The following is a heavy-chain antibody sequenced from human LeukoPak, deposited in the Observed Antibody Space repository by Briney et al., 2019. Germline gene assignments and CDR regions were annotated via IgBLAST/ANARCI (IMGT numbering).Heavy chain of an antibody. CDR2: FYQMVGST. J-gene: IGHJ4*02. D-gene: IGHD3-10*01. CDR3: ARVSGVGLYGSGSYSPSPFDY. V-gene: IGHV1-46*04. CDR1: GYSFTSYY. Sequence: GAVKVSSKPSGYSFTSYYIYWVPRTLREGGGWVGLFYQMVGSTTFAQKLPGRVTMTRDTSTSTVYMEMSTLGSEDTAVYYCARVSGVGLYGSGSYSPSPFDYWGQGTLVTVSS.